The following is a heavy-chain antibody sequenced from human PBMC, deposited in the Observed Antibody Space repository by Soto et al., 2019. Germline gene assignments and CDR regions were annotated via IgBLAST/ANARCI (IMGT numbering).Heavy chain of an antibody. J-gene: IGHJ4*02. CDR3: AKDWVGGSYNSLDY. CDR1: GFTFRDYG. CDR2: ISHHGLKE. V-gene: IGHV3-30*18. Sequence: GGSLRLSCVASGFTFRDYGMHWVRQAPGKGLEWVAGISHHGLKEHYADSVKGRFTISRDNSKKTVYLQLNSLRGDDTAVYYCAKDWVGGSYNSLDYWGQGTLVTVSS. D-gene: IGHD1-26*01.